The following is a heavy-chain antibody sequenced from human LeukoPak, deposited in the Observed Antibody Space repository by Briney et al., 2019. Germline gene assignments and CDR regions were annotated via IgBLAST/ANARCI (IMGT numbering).Heavy chain of an antibody. CDR3: ARYSYYYGMDV. CDR1: GFTVSSNY. J-gene: IGHJ6*02. Sequence: GGSLRLSCAASGFTVSSNYMSWVRQAPGKGLEWVSSISSSSSYIYYADSVKGRFTISRDNAKNSLYLQMNSLRAEDTAVYYCARYSYYYGMDVWGQGTTVTVSS. V-gene: IGHV3-21*01. CDR2: ISSSSSYI.